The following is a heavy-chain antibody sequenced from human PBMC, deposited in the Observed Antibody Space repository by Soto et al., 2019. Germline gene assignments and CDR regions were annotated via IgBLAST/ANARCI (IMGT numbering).Heavy chain of an antibody. D-gene: IGHD3-3*01. J-gene: IGHJ4*02. CDR3: ARGYYDFWSGYYPPGSYYFDY. CDR2: IYHSGST. CDR1: GGSFSGYY. V-gene: IGHV4-34*01. Sequence: SETLSLTCAVYGGSFSGYYWSWIRQPPGKGLEWIGEIYHSGSTNYNPSLKSRVTISVDTSKNQFSLKLSSVTAADTAVYYCARGYYDFWSGYYPPGSYYFDYWGQGTLVTVSS.